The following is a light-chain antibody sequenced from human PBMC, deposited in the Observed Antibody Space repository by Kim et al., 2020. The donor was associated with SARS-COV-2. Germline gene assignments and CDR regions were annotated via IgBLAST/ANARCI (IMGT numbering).Light chain of an antibody. CDR3: EQYGTPPYT. Sequence: LSPGDRATLSCRASQSVINSYLAWYQQTPGQAPRLLVYGASSRAMGTPDRFSGSGSRTDFTLTISRLEPEDFAVYYCEQYGTPPYTFGQGTKLEI. V-gene: IGKV3-20*01. J-gene: IGKJ2*01. CDR1: QSVINSY. CDR2: GAS.